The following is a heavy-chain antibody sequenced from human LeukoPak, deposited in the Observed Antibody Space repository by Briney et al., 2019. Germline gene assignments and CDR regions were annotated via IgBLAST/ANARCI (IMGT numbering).Heavy chain of an antibody. CDR2: INHSGST. CDR3: ARGLSRSSSVDY. D-gene: IGHD6-13*01. J-gene: IGHJ4*02. Sequence: SETLSLTCAVYGGSFSGYYWSWIRQPPGKGLEWIGEINHSGSTNYNPSLKSRLTISVDTSKNQFSLKLSSVTAADTAVYYCARGLSRSSSVDYWGQGTLVTVPS. V-gene: IGHV4-34*01. CDR1: GGSFSGYY.